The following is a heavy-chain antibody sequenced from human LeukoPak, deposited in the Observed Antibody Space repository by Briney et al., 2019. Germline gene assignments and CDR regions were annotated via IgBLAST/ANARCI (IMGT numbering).Heavy chain of an antibody. V-gene: IGHV1-8*03. CDR3: ARVVVPAAFDY. CDR2: MNPNSGNT. D-gene: IGHD2-2*01. CDR1: GYTFTSYD. J-gene: IGHJ4*02. Sequence: GASVKVSCKASGYTFTSYDIDWVRQATGQGLEWMGWMNPNSGNTGYAQKFQGRVTITRNTSISTAYMELSSLRSEDTAVYYCARVVVPAAFDYWGQGTLVTVSS.